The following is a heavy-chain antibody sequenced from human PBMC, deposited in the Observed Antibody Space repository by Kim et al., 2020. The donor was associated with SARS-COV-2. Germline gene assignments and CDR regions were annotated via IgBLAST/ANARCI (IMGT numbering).Heavy chain of an antibody. D-gene: IGHD2-8*01. Sequence: SVKVSCKASGGTFSSYAISWVRQAPGQGLEWMGGIIPIFGTANYAQKFQGRVTITADESTSTAYMELSSLRSEDTAVYYCARDSFNGQRVFDYWGQGTLVTVSS. CDR1: GGTFSSYA. CDR2: IIPIFGTA. V-gene: IGHV1-69*13. CDR3: ARDSFNGQRVFDY. J-gene: IGHJ4*02.